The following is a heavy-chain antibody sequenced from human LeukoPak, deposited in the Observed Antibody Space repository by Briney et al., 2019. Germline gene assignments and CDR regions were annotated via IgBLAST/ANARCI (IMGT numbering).Heavy chain of an antibody. Sequence: WASVKVSCKASGYTFTSSGINWVRQAPGQGLEWMGWISAYNGNTNYAQKLQGRVTMTRDTSTSTVYMELRSLRSDDTALYYCARGGDMRVVGAFDIWGQGTMVTVSS. J-gene: IGHJ3*02. CDR2: ISAYNGNT. V-gene: IGHV1-18*01. D-gene: IGHD3-22*01. CDR3: ARGGDMRVVGAFDI. CDR1: GYTFTSSG.